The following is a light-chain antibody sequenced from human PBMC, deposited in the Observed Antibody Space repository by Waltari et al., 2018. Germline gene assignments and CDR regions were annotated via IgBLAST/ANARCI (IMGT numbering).Light chain of an antibody. J-gene: IGKJ2*01. CDR3: LQHNSYPYT. CDR2: TAS. Sequence: DIQMTQSPSAMSASVGDRVTITCRASQGVNNYLAWFQQKPWKVPKRLIYTASTLQSGVPSMFSGSGSGTECTLTSSSLQPENFATYYCLQHNSYPYTGGQGTKLEIQ. V-gene: IGKV1-17*03. CDR1: QGVNNY.